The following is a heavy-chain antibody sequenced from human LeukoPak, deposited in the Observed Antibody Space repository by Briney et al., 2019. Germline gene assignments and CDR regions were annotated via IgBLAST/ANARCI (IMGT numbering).Heavy chain of an antibody. D-gene: IGHD2-21*02. J-gene: IGHJ4*02. CDR2: ISAYNGYR. CDR3: ARVGTATRSFDS. CDR1: GYTFTSYG. Sequence: ASVKVSFKASGYTFTSYGISWVRQTPGQGLEWMGRISAYNGYRNYGQKFQGRVTMTTDTSTNTAYMELRSLRSDDTAMYYCARVGTATRSFDSWGQGTLVTVSS. V-gene: IGHV1-18*01.